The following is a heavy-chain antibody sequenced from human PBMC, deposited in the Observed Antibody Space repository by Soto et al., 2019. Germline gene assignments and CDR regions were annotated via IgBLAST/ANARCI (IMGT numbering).Heavy chain of an antibody. CDR3: ARDLGSGYDPGDY. D-gene: IGHD5-12*01. Sequence: SVKVSCKASGGTFNSYVFNWVRQAPGQGLEWMGGVISIFGTPNYGQKFQGRVTITADESTSTGFMELSSLTSEDTAIYYCARDLGSGYDPGDYWGQGTMATVSS. CDR1: GGTFNSYV. CDR2: VISIFGTP. V-gene: IGHV1-69*13. J-gene: IGHJ4*02.